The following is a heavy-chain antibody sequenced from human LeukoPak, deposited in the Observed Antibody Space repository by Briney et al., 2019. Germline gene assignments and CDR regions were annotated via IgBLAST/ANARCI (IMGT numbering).Heavy chain of an antibody. CDR2: IWYDGSNK. CDR1: GFTFSSHG. J-gene: IGHJ4*02. CDR3: ASFGAPTLGH. D-gene: IGHD4/OR15-4a*01. Sequence: GGSLRLSCAASGFTFSSHGMHWVRQSPGKGLEWVAVIWYDGSNKYYADSVKGRFTISRDNFKNTLYLQMDSLRAEDTAVYYCASFGAPTLGHWGQGTLVTVSS. V-gene: IGHV3-33*01.